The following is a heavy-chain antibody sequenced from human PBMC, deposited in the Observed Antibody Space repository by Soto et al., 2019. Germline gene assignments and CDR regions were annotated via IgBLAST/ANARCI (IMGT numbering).Heavy chain of an antibody. CDR3: AKIVGGGSHHDAFDI. V-gene: IGHV3-23*01. CDR2: TGGGGVST. D-gene: IGHD2-15*01. J-gene: IGHJ3*02. CDR1: GFTFRSYA. Sequence: EVQLLESGGGLVEPGGSLRLSCAASGFTFRSYAMTWVRQAPGKGLEWVSYTGGGGVSTYYADSVKGRFTSSRDDSKNTLYLQMNSLRAEDTALYYCAKIVGGGSHHDAFDIGGQGTMVTVSS.